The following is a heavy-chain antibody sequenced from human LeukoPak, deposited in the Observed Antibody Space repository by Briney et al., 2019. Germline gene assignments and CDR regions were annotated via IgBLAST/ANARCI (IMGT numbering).Heavy chain of an antibody. V-gene: IGHV2-5*02. CDR3: AHRHLEGYSSFLFDP. J-gene: IGHJ5*02. Sequence: SGPTLVKPTQTLTLTCTFSGFSLSTSGVGVGWIRQPPGKALEWLALIYWDDDKRYSPSLKSRLTITKDTSKNQVVLTMTNMDPVDTATYYCAHRHLEGYSSFLFDPWGQGTLVTVSS. CDR2: IYWDDDK. CDR1: GFSLSTSGVG. D-gene: IGHD6-19*01.